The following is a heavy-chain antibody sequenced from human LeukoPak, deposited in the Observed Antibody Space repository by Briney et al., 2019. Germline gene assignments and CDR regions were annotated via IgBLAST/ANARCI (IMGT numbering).Heavy chain of an antibody. Sequence: SVKVSCKASGGTFSSYAISWVRRAPGQGLEWMGGIIPIFGTANYAQKFQGRVTITTDESTSTAYMELSSLRSEDTAVYYCARERGDGYLFDYWGHGTLVTVSS. D-gene: IGHD5-24*01. V-gene: IGHV1-69*05. CDR3: ARERGDGYLFDY. J-gene: IGHJ4*01. CDR2: IIPIFGTA. CDR1: GGTFSSYA.